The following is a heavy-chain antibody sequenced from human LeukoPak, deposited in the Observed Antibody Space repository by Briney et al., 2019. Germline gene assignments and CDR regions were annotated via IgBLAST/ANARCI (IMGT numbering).Heavy chain of an antibody. Sequence: GRSLRLSCAASGFTFNDYAMHWVRQAPGKGLEWVSGISWNSGSIGYADSVKGRFTISRDNAKNSLYLQMNSLRADDTAEYYCAKDGDVRVQNYYWHLDVWGRGTTVSVSS. D-gene: IGHD3-10*01. V-gene: IGHV3-9*01. CDR1: GFTFNDYA. CDR2: ISWNSGSI. CDR3: AKDGDVRVQNYYWHLDV. J-gene: IGHJ6*03.